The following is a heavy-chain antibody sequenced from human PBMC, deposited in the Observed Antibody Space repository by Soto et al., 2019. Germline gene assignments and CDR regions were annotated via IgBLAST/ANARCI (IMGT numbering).Heavy chain of an antibody. CDR2: FDPEDGET. CDR1: GYTLTELS. CDR3: ATAYCSGGSCPIDY. J-gene: IGHJ4*02. D-gene: IGHD2-15*01. V-gene: IGHV1-24*01. Sequence: GASVKVSCKVSGYTLTELSMHWVRQAPGKGLEWMGGFDPEDGETIYAQKFQGRVTMTEDTSTDTAYMELSSLRSEDTAVYYCATAYCSGGSCPIDYWGLGTLVTVSS.